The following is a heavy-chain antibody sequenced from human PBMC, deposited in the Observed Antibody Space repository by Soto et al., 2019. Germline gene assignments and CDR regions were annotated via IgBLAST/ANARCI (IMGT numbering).Heavy chain of an antibody. J-gene: IGHJ4*02. D-gene: IGHD6-13*01. CDR3: ARGSTVIAAAGTADY. V-gene: IGHV4-34*01. CDR2: INHSGST. Sequence: QVQLQQWGAGLLKPSETLSLTCAVYGGSFSGYYWSWIRQPPGKGLEWIGEINHSGSTNYNPSLKSRVTISVDTSKNQFSLMLSSVTAADTAVYYCARGSTVIAAAGTADYWGQGTLVTVSS. CDR1: GGSFSGYY.